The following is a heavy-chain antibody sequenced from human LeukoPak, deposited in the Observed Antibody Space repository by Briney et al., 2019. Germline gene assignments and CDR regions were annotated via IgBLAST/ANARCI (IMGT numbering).Heavy chain of an antibody. CDR2: ISYEGSKK. D-gene: IGHD6-13*01. CDR3: AKGHSSTCARSDY. CDR1: GFTFSTYG. Sequence: GGSLRLSCAASGFTFSTYGMHWVRQAPGKGVEWVAIISYEGSKKYYTDSVKGRFTISIDNSKNPLYLHMNSLTPEDTAMYYCAKGHSSTCARSDYWGQGTLVTVSS. J-gene: IGHJ4*02. V-gene: IGHV3-30*18.